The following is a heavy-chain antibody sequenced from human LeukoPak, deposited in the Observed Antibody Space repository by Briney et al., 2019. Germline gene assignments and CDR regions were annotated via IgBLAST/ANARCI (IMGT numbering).Heavy chain of an antibody. CDR3: ARAKACSSTTCPSDI. CDR2: INWNSGNT. Sequence: GGSXXLSCAASGFTFHDYGMTWVRQVPGKGMEWVSGINWNSGNTDYAESVKGGFTISRDNAKNSLYLQMNDLRAEDTALYYCARAKACSSTTCPSDIWGLGTMVTVSS. J-gene: IGHJ3*02. D-gene: IGHD2-2*01. CDR1: GFTFHDYG. V-gene: IGHV3-20*04.